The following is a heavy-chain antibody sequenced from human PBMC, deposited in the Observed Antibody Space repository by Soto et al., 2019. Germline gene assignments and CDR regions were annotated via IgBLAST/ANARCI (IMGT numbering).Heavy chain of an antibody. D-gene: IGHD6-25*01. V-gene: IGHV4-39*01. Sequence: PSETLSLTCSFSCDSIMGYHYYWSWIRQAPGKGLEWVGSVYFSGGNSYYNPSLKSRVTISVDTSYNKFFLRLNSVTAADTAVYFCAYGSSSAWIDKWGQGTLVTVSS. CDR3: AYGSSSAWIDK. CDR2: VYFSGGNS. CDR1: CDSIMGYHYY. J-gene: IGHJ4*02.